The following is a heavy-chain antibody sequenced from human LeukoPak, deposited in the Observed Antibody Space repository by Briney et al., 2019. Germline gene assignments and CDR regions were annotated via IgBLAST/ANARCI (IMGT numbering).Heavy chain of an antibody. V-gene: IGHV1-24*01. CDR1: GYTLTELS. J-gene: IGHJ3*02. CDR3: ATLTMIVVVITDGAFDI. CDR2: FDPEDGET. Sequence: ASVKVSCKVSGYTLTELSMHWVRQAPGKGLEWMGGFDPEDGETIYAQKFQGRVTMTEDTSTDTAYMELSSLRSEDTAVYYCATLTMIVVVITDGAFDIWGQGTMVTVSS. D-gene: IGHD3-22*01.